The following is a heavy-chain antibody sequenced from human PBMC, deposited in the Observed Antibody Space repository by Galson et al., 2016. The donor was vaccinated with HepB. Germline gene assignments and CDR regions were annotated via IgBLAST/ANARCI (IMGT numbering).Heavy chain of an antibody. CDR3: ARGREFIAVTGSRWFDP. V-gene: IGHV3-21*01. Sequence: LILSCAASGFTFSSYSMNWVRQAPGKGLEWVSSISGSNSYIYYADSVKGRFTISRDNAKNSLYLQMNSLRAEDTAVYYCARGREFIAVTGSRWFDPWGQGTLVTISS. CDR2: ISGSNSYI. CDR1: GFTFSSYS. D-gene: IGHD6-19*01. J-gene: IGHJ5*02.